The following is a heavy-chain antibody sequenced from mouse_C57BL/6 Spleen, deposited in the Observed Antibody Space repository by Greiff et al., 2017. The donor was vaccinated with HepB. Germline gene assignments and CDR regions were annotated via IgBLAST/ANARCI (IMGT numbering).Heavy chain of an antibody. CDR1: GFNIKDDY. CDR2: IDPENGDT. V-gene: IGHV14-4*01. CDR3: TTVLCSGSSSFAN. D-gene: IGHD1-1*01. Sequence: EVQLQQSGAELVRPGASVKLSCTASGFNIKDDYMHWVKQRPEQGLEWIGWIDPENGDTEYASKFQVKATITADTSSNTAYLQLSSLTSGDTAVYSSTTVLCSGSSSFANWGQGTLVTVSA. J-gene: IGHJ3*01.